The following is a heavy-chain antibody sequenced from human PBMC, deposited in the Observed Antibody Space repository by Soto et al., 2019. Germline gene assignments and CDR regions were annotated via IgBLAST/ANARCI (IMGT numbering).Heavy chain of an antibody. D-gene: IGHD2-2*01. CDR2: IYYSGST. J-gene: IGHJ4*02. CDR3: ARAVLPATAPFDY. CDR1: GGSISNYY. V-gene: IGHV4-59*01. Sequence: TLSLTCIVSGGSISNYYWSWIRQPPGKGLEWIGYIYYSGSTNYNPSLQSRVTISVDTSKNQFSLKLSSVTAADTAVYYCARAVLPATAPFDYWGQGTLVTVSS.